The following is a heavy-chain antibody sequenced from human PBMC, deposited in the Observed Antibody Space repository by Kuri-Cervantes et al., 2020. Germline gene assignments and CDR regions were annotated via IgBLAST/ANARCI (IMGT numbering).Heavy chain of an antibody. CDR1: GFTFSSYG. CDR3: ARDGLWCSGGSCYSQYYFDY. Sequence: GESLKISCAASGFTFSSYGMHWVRQAPGKGLEWVAVIWYDGSNKYYADSVKGRFTISRDNSKNTLYLQMNSLRAEDTAVYYCARDGLWCSGGSCYSQYYFDYRGQGTLVTVSS. CDR2: IWYDGSNK. J-gene: IGHJ4*02. V-gene: IGHV3-33*01. D-gene: IGHD2-15*01.